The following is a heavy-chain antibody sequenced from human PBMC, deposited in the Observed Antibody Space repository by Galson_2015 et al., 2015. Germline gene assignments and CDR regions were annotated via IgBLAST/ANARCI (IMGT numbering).Heavy chain of an antibody. CDR1: GFTFSSHA. V-gene: IGHV3-23*01. CDR3: IKGGWGATFDY. J-gene: IGHJ4*02. CDR2: ISGNGGKT. Sequence: SLRLSCATFGFTFSSHAMTWVRQAPGKGLEWVSGISGSGGLVWVSGISGNGGKTYHADSVKGRFTISRDNSKNTLYLQMDSLRAEDTAIYYCIKGGWGATFDYWGQGTLVTVSS. D-gene: IGHD6-19*01.